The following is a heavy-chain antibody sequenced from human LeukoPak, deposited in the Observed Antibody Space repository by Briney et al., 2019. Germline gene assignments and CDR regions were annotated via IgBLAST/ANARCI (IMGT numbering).Heavy chain of an antibody. Sequence: SETLSLTCTVSGGSISSSSYYWGWIRQPPGKGLEWLGCIYYSGSTYHNPSLKSRATISVDTSKDQFSLKLSSVTAADTAVYYCASQRGTFVDYWGQGTLVTVSS. V-gene: IGHV4-39*01. CDR2: IYYSGST. CDR1: GGSISSSSYY. CDR3: ASQRGTFVDY. J-gene: IGHJ4*02. D-gene: IGHD1-7*01.